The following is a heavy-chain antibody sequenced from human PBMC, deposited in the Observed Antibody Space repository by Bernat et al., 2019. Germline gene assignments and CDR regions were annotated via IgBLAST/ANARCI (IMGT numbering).Heavy chain of an antibody. V-gene: IGHV4-59*01. CDR1: CGSISSYY. J-gene: IGHJ6*02. D-gene: IGHD6-19*01. Sequence: QVQLQEAGPGLVKPSETLSLTCTVSCGSISSYYWIWIRQPSGKGLAWIGYIYYSGSTYYNPSLKSRVTISVDTSKNQFSLKLSSVTAADTAVYYCAGTIAVAADYYYGMDVWGQGTTVTVSS. CDR3: AGTIAVAADYYYGMDV. CDR2: IYYSGST.